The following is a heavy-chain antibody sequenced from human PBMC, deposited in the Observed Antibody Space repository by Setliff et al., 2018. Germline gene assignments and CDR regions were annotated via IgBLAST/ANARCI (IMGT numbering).Heavy chain of an antibody. D-gene: IGHD3-16*02. CDR2: IYHSGST. CDR3: ARGRLHDYVWGSYRQHYFDY. CDR1: GYSISSGYY. V-gene: IGHV4-38-2*01. Sequence: PSETLSLTCAVSGYSISSGYYWGWIRQPPGKGLEWIGSIYHSGSTYYNPSLKSRVTISVDTSKNQFSLKLSSVTAADTAVYYCARGRLHDYVWGSYRQHYFDYWGQGTLVTVSS. J-gene: IGHJ4*02.